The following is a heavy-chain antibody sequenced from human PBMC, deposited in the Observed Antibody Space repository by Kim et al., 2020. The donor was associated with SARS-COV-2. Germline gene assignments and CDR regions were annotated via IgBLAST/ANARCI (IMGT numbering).Heavy chain of an antibody. CDR3: ARNGKHGSGIIYYYGMDV. CDR1: GFTFSDYY. V-gene: IGHV3-11*01. Sequence: GGSLRLSCAASGFTFSDYYMSWIRQAPGKGLEWVSFISSSGSTIYYADSVKGRLTISRDNAKNSLYLQMNSLRAEDTAVYYCARNGKHGSGIIYYYGMDVWCQGTTSTVSS. CDR2: ISSSGSTI. D-gene: IGHD3-10*01. J-gene: IGHJ6*02.